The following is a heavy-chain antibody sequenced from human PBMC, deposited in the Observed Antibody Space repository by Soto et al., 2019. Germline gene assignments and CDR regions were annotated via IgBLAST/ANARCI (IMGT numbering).Heavy chain of an antibody. V-gene: IGHV3-21*01. CDR3: ASSQHYDFWSDSTTDV. Sequence: GGSLRLSCAASGFTFSSYSMNWVRQAPGKGLEWVSSISSSSSYIYYADSVKGRFTISRDNAKNSLYLQMNSLRAEDTAVYYCASSQHYDFWSDSTTDVWGQGTTVTVSS. J-gene: IGHJ6*02. CDR1: GFTFSSYS. CDR2: ISSSSSYI. D-gene: IGHD3-3*01.